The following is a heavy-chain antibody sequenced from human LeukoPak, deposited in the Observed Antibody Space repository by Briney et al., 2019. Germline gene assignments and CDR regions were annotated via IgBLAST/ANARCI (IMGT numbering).Heavy chain of an antibody. CDR1: EYTFTSYD. CDR3: ARGSWGEIAGRKSFEF. D-gene: IGHD6-6*01. V-gene: IGHV1-8*01. Sequence: ASVTVSCKASEYTFTSYDINWVRQATGQGLEWMGWMNPNSGNTGYAQKFQGRVTMTRVTSISTAYMELNNLTPEDTAVYYCARGSWGEIAGRKSFEFWGQGSLVTVSS. J-gene: IGHJ4*02. CDR2: MNPNSGNT.